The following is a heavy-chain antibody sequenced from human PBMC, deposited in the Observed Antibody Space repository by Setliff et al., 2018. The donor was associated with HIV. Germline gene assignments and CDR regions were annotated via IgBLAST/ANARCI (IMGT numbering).Heavy chain of an antibody. Sequence: SETLSLTCTVSGGSISSSSYYWGWIRQPPGKGLEWIGSIYYRGNTYYNPSLKSRVTISVDTSKNQFSLKLRSVTAADTAVYYCARDSLVIDWVYYYYYMDVWGKGTTVTVSS. CDR2: IYYRGNT. CDR1: GGSISSSSYY. D-gene: IGHD3-9*01. CDR3: ARDSLVIDWVYYYYYMDV. J-gene: IGHJ6*03. V-gene: IGHV4-39*02.